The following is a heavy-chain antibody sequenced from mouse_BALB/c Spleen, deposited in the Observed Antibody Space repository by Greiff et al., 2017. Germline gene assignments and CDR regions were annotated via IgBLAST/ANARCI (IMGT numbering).Heavy chain of an antibody. CDR2: ISSGGGST. Sequence: EVQRVESGGGLVKPGGSLKLSCAASGFAFSSYDMSWVRQTPEKRLEWVAYISSGGGSTYYPDTVKGRFTISRDNAKNTLYLQMSSLKSEDTAMYYCARQDYYGSHDFDYWGQGTTLTVSS. J-gene: IGHJ2*01. CDR1: GFAFSSYD. CDR3: ARQDYYGSHDFDY. V-gene: IGHV5-12-1*01. D-gene: IGHD1-1*01.